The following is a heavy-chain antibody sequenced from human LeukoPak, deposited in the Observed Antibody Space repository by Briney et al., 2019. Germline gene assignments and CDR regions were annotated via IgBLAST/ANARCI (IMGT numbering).Heavy chain of an antibody. CDR3: ARFPRWFDP. Sequence: SETLSLTCAVYGASLSGYYWNRIRQPPGKGLEWIGEITDGGKTNYNPSLQSRVTISVDTSKNHFSLTLTSVTAADTAVYYCARFPRWFDPWGQGTLVTVSS. J-gene: IGHJ5*02. V-gene: IGHV4-34*01. CDR2: ITDGGKT. CDR1: GASLSGYY.